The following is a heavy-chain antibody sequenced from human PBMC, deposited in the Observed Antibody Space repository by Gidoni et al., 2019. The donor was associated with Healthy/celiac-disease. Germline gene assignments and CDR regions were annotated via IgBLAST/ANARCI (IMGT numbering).Heavy chain of an antibody. D-gene: IGHD3-3*02. J-gene: IGHJ4*02. V-gene: IGHV3-7*01. CDR1: GFTFSSYW. CDR3: ARDHFVDY. Sequence: EVQLVASGGGLVQPGGSLGPSWAASGFTFSSYWMSWVRQAPGKGLEWVANIKQDGSEKYYVDSVKGRFTISRDTAKNSLYLQMNSLRAEDTAVYYCARDHFVDYWGQGTLVTVSS. CDR2: IKQDGSEK.